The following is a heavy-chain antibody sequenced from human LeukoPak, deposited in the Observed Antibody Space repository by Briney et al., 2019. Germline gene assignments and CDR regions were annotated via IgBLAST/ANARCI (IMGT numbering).Heavy chain of an antibody. CDR3: ARRMGRRFGERYYYYHYMDV. D-gene: IGHD3-10*01. CDR1: GGSFSGYY. V-gene: IGHV4-34*01. J-gene: IGHJ6*03. CDR2: INHSGSI. Sequence: SETLSLTCAVFGGSFSGYYWIWIRQPPGKGLEWIGEINHSGSINYNSSPKSRVTISVDTSKNQFSLKVSSVTAADTAVYYCARRMGRRFGERYYYYHYMDVWGKGTTVTISS.